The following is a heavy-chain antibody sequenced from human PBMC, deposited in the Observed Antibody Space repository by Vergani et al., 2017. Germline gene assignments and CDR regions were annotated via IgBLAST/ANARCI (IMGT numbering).Heavy chain of an antibody. D-gene: IGHD5-18*01. V-gene: IGHV5-51*01. CDR3: ARLPTWIQLWPPLGMDV. J-gene: IGHJ6*02. Sequence: EVQLVQSGAEVKKPGESLQISCKGSGYSFTSYWIGWVRQMPGKGLEWMGIIYPGDSDTRYSPSFQGQVTISADKSISTAYLQWSSLKASDTAMYYCARLPTWIQLWPPLGMDVWGQGTTVTVSS. CDR1: GYSFTSYW. CDR2: IYPGDSDT.